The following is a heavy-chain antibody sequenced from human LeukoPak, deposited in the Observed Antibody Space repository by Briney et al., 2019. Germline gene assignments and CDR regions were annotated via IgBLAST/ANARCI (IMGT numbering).Heavy chain of an antibody. J-gene: IGHJ3*02. CDR3: AKDLVGYGSGPDI. CDR1: GFTFSNAW. Sequence: GGSLRLSCAASGFTFSNAWMSWVRQAPGKGLEWVSAISGSGGGTYYADSVKGRFTISRDNSKNTLYLQMNSLRAEDTAVYYCAKDLVGYGSGPDIWGQGTMVTVSS. CDR2: ISGSGGGT. V-gene: IGHV3-23*01. D-gene: IGHD3-10*01.